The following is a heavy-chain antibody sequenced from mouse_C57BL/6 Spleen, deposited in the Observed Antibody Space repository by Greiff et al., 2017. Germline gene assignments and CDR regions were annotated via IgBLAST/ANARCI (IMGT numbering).Heavy chain of an antibody. Sequence: QVQLQQPGAELVMPGASVKLSCKASGYTFTSYWMHWVKQRPGQGLEWIGEIDPSDSYTNYNQKFKGKSTLTVDTSSSTAYMQLSSLTSEDSAVYYCARRYYDYDYWYFDVWGTGTTVTVSS. CDR3: ARRYYDYDYWYFDV. D-gene: IGHD2-4*01. CDR1: GYTFTSYW. CDR2: IDPSDSYT. V-gene: IGHV1-69*01. J-gene: IGHJ1*03.